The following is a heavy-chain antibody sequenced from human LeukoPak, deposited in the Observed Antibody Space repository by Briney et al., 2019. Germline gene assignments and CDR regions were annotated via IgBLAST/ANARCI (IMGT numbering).Heavy chain of an antibody. CDR1: GFTFSDYY. V-gene: IGHV3-33*08. CDR3: ARAPESYDSSSYYHLDY. D-gene: IGHD3-22*01. CDR2: IWYDGSNK. Sequence: PGGSPRLSCAASGFTFSDYYMSWIRQAPGKGLEWVAVIWYDGSNKYYADSVKGRFTISRDNSKNTLYLQMNSLRAEDMAVYYCARAPESYDSSSYYHLDYWGQGTLVTVSS. J-gene: IGHJ4*02.